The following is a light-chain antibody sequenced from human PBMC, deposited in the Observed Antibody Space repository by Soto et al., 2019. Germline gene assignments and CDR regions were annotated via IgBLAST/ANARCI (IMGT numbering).Light chain of an antibody. V-gene: IGKV3-15*01. CDR1: QGIKNY. CDR3: QQYNSWPRT. Sequence: EIVMTQSPVTLSVSPGARAPLSCRASQGIKNYLAWFQQKPGQAPRLLVYGASTRATTIPARFSGSGSGTEFTLSISSLQSEDFAVYYCQQYNSWPRTFGQGTKVDI. J-gene: IGKJ1*01. CDR2: GAS.